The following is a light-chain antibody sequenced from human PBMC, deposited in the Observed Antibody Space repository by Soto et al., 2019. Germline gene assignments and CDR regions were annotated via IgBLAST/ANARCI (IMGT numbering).Light chain of an antibody. J-gene: IGLJ3*02. Sequence: QSVLTQPPSVSGAPGQRVTISCTGTSFDVHWYQQLPGTPPKLLISGNNKRPSGVPDLFSGSKSYTSASPAITGLQAEDEADYYCYSYGCNPTGSGVFGGGTKLTVL. CDR3: YSYGCNPTGSGV. V-gene: IGLV1-40*01. CDR1: SFD. CDR2: GNN.